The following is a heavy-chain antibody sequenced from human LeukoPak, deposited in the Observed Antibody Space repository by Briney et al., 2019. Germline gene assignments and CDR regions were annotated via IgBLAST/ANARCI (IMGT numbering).Heavy chain of an antibody. CDR2: IDTSGST. CDR1: GGSISSYY. D-gene: IGHD3-3*01. Sequence: NTSETLSLTCSVSGGSISSYYWSWIRQPAGKGLEWIGCIDTSGSTNYNPSLKSRVTMSVDTSKNQFSLKLSSVTAADTAVYYCAREAHDFWSGYYRANYMDVWGRGTTVTVSS. J-gene: IGHJ6*03. CDR3: AREAHDFWSGYYRANYMDV. V-gene: IGHV4-4*07.